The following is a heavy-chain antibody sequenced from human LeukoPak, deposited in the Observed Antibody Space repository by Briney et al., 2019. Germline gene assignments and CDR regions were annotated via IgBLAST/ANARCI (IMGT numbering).Heavy chain of an antibody. CDR3: AKNFASAWNYYMDV. CDR2: IRASGDTT. J-gene: IGHJ6*03. D-gene: IGHD6-19*01. V-gene: IGHV3-23*01. CDR1: GFTFSNYA. Sequence: GGSLRLSCTASGFTFSNYAMSWVRQAPGKGLQWVSDIRASGDTTHYADSVKGRFTISRDSSKNTLYLQMNSLRAEDTAVYYCAKNFASAWNYYMDVWGKGTTVTVSS.